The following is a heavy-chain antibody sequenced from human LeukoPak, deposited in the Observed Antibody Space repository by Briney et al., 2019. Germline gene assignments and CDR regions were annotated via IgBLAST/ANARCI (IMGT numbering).Heavy chain of an antibody. CDR2: INPNSGGT. V-gene: IGHV1-2*06. J-gene: IGHJ4*02. Sequence: ASVKVSCKASGYTFTDYYMHWVRQAPGQGLEWMGRINPNSGGTNYAQKFQGRVTMTRDTSISTAYMELSRLRSDDTAVYYCARSYSSSSFDYWGQGTLVTVSS. D-gene: IGHD6-6*01. CDR3: ARSYSSSSFDY. CDR1: GYTFTDYY.